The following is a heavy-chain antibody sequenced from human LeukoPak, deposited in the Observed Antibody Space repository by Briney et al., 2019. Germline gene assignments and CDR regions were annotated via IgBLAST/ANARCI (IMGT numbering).Heavy chain of an antibody. CDR3: GRGISAVGPTTFDY. CDR1: GFTFSDYT. V-gene: IGHV3-49*03. Sequence: PGGSLRLSCSASGFTFSDYTMSWFRQAPGKGLEWVGFIRSKPYGGTTEYAASVKGRFTISTDDSKDIAYLQMNSLKAEDTAVYYCGRGISAVGPTTFDYWGRGTLVTVSS. J-gene: IGHJ4*02. CDR2: IRSKPYGGTT. D-gene: IGHD1-26*01.